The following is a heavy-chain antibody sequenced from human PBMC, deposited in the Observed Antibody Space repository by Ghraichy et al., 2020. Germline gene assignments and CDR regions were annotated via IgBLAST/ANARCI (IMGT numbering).Heavy chain of an antibody. D-gene: IGHD6-6*01. Sequence: VSGISGSGDKTYYADSGKGRFTISRDNSRNMVFLQLNSLRVEDTAIYYCVKSHTGSSGDDWGQGTFVFFSS. J-gene: IGHJ4*02. V-gene: IGHV3-23*01. CDR2: ISGSGDKT. CDR3: VKSHTGSSGDD.